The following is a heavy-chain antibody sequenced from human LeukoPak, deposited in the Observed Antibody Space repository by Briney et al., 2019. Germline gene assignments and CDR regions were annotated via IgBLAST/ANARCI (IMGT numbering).Heavy chain of an antibody. CDR2: ISYDGSNK. J-gene: IGHJ4*02. CDR3: ARGGDQYYYDSSGYYY. D-gene: IGHD3-22*01. V-gene: IGHV3-30-3*01. CDR1: GFTFSSYA. Sequence: PGGSLRPSCAASGFTFSSYAMHWVRQAPGKGLEWVAVISYDGSNKYYADSVKGRFTISRDNSKNTLYLQMNSLRAEDTAVYYCARGGDQYYYDSSGYYYWGQGTLVTVSS.